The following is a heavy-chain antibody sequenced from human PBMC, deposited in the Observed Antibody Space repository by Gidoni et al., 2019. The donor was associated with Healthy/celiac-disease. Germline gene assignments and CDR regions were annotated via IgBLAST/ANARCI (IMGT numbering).Heavy chain of an antibody. Sequence: VPLVDSVGRLFQPGTSLRLSCDASGFAFGIYRINWVRQAPGKGLEWVAVISYDGSNKYYADCVKGRFTIFRDKSKNKRYLQMNSLRAEDTAVYYCAKEANKCGGDCYSGYFQHWGQGTLVTVSS. V-gene: IGHV3-30*18. D-gene: IGHD2-21*02. CDR2: ISYDGSNK. CDR1: GFAFGIYR. J-gene: IGHJ1*01. CDR3: AKEANKCGGDCYSGYFQH.